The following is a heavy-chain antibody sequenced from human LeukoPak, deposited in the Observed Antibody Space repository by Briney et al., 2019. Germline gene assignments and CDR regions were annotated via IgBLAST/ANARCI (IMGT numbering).Heavy chain of an antibody. D-gene: IGHD2-21*01. CDR3: ARGSIMLSV. Sequence: GGSLRLSCAATGFTFTDYAMSWVRQAQGKGLEWVSSISRSGSTTYYADSVKGRFTFSRDNSKNTLDLQMDSLRVEDTARYYCARGSIMLSVGGQGTLVAVTS. CDR1: GFTFTDYA. J-gene: IGHJ4*02. CDR2: ISRSGSTT. V-gene: IGHV3-23*01.